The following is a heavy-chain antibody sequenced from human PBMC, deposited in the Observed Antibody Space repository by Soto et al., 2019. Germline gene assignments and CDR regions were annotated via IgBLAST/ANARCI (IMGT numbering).Heavy chain of an antibody. J-gene: IGHJ4*02. D-gene: IGHD1-7*01. CDR3: ARDGIGGTAVRGFIDY. CDR1: GSIFIGYG. Sequence: PGGSLRLSCVVPGSIFIGYGMHWVRQAPGKGLEWVAVIWHDGSEIYYADSVKGRFTISRDNSKNTLYLQMNSLRAEDTAVYYCARDGIGGTAVRGFIDYWGQGTLVTVS. V-gene: IGHV3-33*01. CDR2: IWHDGSEI.